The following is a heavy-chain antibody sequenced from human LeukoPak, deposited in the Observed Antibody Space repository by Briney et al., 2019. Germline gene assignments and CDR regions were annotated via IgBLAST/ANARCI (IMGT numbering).Heavy chain of an antibody. CDR3: ARLLYGSGSYSNIFDS. D-gene: IGHD3-10*01. V-gene: IGHV4-39*01. J-gene: IGHJ4*02. CDR1: GGSISSSSYY. Sequence: SETLSLTCTVSGGSISSSSYYWGWIRQPPGKGLEWIGNVYYSGSTYYNPSLKSRVTISVDTSKNQFSLKLSSVTAADTAVYYCARLLYGSGSYSNIFDSWGQGTLVTVSS. CDR2: VYYSGST.